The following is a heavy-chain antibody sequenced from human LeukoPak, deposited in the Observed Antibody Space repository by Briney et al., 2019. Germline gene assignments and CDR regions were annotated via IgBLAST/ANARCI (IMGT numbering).Heavy chain of an antibody. V-gene: IGHV4-59*12. D-gene: IGHD2-21*01. CDR3: ARGGGGGTTLDY. CDR1: GGSINYYY. Sequence: PSETLSLTCTVSGGSINYYYWSWIRQPPGKGLEWIGYIYYSGTTRYNPSLKSRVTMSVDTSKNQFSLKLSSVTAADTAVYYCARGGGGGTTLDYWGQGTLVTVSS. CDR2: IYYSGTT. J-gene: IGHJ4*02.